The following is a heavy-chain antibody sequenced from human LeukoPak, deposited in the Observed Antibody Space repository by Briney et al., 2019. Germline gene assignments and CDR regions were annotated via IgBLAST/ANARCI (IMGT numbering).Heavy chain of an antibody. CDR2: IYYSGST. CDR1: GGSISSYY. CDR3: ARADSSGWYGYYYYYMDV. J-gene: IGHJ6*03. V-gene: IGHV4-59*01. D-gene: IGHD6-19*01. Sequence: SETLSLTCTVSGGSISSYYWSWIRQPPGKGLEWIGYIYYSGSTNYNPSLKRRVTISVDTSKNQFSLKLSSVTAADTAVYYCARADSSGWYGYYYYYMDVWGKGTTVTISS.